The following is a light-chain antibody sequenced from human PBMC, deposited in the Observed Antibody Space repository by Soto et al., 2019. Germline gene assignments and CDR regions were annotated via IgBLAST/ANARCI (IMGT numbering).Light chain of an antibody. CDR2: GAS. CDR3: QQYGTSPWT. V-gene: IGKV3-20*01. CDR1: QNVANNY. J-gene: IGKJ1*01. Sequence: EIVLTQSPGTLSLSPGERATLSCRASQNVANNYLAWFRQKPGQTPRLLIYGASSRAAGIPDRFSGSGSGTDFTLTISRLEPEDFEVFYCQQYGTSPWTFGQGTKV.